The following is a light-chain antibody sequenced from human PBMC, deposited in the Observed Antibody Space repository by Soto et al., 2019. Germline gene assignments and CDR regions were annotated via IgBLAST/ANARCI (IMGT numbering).Light chain of an antibody. J-gene: IGLJ2*01. V-gene: IGLV1-44*01. Sequence: QSVLTQPPSASGTPGQRVTISCSGSSSNIGSNTVNWYQQLPGTAPKLLIYNNNQRPSGVPDRFSGSKSGTSASLAISGLQSEDEADYYSAAWDDSLNGVIFGGGTKLTVL. CDR3: AAWDDSLNGVI. CDR1: SSNIGSNT. CDR2: NNN.